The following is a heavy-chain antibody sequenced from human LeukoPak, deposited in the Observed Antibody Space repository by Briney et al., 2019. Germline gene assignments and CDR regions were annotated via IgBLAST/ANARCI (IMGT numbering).Heavy chain of an antibody. V-gene: IGHV1-2*04. CDR2: INPNSGGT. J-gene: IGHJ4*02. CDR1: GYTFAGYY. CDR3: ARDRGCSGGSCAYFDY. D-gene: IGHD2-15*01. Sequence: ASVKVSCKASGYTFAGYYMNWVRQAPGQGLEWMGWINPNSGGTNYAQKFQGWVTMTRDTSISTAYMELSRLRSDDTAVYYCARDRGCSGGSCAYFDYWGQGTLVTVSS.